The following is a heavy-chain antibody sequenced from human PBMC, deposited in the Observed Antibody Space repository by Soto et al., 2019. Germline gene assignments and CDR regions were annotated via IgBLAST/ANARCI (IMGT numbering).Heavy chain of an antibody. V-gene: IGHV3-30*04. CDR1: GFTFTSYA. CDR3: ARGRFSTTLYAGFDP. CDR2: ISYHGRDE. D-gene: IGHD2-2*01. Sequence: PGGSLRLSCAASGFTFTSYAMHWVRQAPGKGLEWVAAISYHGRDEYYADSVKGRFSISRDNSKNTLNLQMNSLRAEDRAVYYCARGRFSTTLYAGFDPWGQGTLVTVSS. J-gene: IGHJ5*02.